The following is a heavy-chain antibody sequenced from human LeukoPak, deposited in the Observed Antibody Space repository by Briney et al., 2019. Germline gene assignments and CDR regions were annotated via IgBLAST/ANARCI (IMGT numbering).Heavy chain of an antibody. D-gene: IGHD3-3*01. CDR3: VRLLDLDF. Sequence: GGSLRLSCAASGFTFSNYWMHWVRQAPGKGLVWISRINTDGSTTNYADSVKGRFTISRDNAKNTLYLQMNSLRAEDTAVYYCVRLLDLDFWGQGTLVTVSS. J-gene: IGHJ4*02. V-gene: IGHV3-74*01. CDR2: INTDGSTT. CDR1: GFTFSNYW.